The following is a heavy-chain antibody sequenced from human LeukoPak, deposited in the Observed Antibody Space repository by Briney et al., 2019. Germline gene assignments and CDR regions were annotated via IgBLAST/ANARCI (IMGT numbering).Heavy chain of an antibody. Sequence: GGSLRLSCAASGFTFSSYWMSWVRQAPGMGLEWVSGISASGAGTYYADSVRGRFTISRDNSKNTLYLQMHSLRAQDTAVYYCSILYSSNYWGQGTLVTVSS. V-gene: IGHV3-23*01. CDR2: ISASGAGT. CDR1: GFTFSSYW. CDR3: SILYSSNY. D-gene: IGHD6-13*01. J-gene: IGHJ4*02.